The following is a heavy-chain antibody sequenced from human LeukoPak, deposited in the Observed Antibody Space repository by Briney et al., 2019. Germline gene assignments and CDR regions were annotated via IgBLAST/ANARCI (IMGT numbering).Heavy chain of an antibody. Sequence: GGSLRLSCAASRFTFNNFAMSWVRQAPGKGLEWVSAISGSGGSTYYADSVKGRFTISRDNSKNTLYLQMNSLRAEDTAVYYCAKGRGWEASYYYYYMDVRGKGTTVTISS. J-gene: IGHJ6*03. V-gene: IGHV3-23*01. CDR1: RFTFNNFA. CDR2: ISGSGGST. D-gene: IGHD1-26*01. CDR3: AKGRGWEASYYYYYMDV.